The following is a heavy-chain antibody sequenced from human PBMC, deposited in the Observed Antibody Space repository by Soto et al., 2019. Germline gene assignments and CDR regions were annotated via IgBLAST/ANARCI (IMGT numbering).Heavy chain of an antibody. CDR1: GFTFSIYD. V-gene: IGHV3-30*18. Sequence: QVQLVESGGGVVQPGGSLRLSCAASGFTFSIYDMHWVRQAPGKGLEWVAVTSYDGRNKYYADSVKGRFTISRDNPKNTLHLQMNSLGAEDTAVYYCAKAVTGQYYFDYWGQGTLVAVSS. D-gene: IGHD2-21*02. CDR2: TSYDGRNK. J-gene: IGHJ4*02. CDR3: AKAVTGQYYFDY.